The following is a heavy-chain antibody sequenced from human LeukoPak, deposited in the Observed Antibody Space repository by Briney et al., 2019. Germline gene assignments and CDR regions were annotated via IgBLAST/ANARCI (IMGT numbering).Heavy chain of an antibody. Sequence: ASVKVSCKASGYTFTGYYMHWVRQAPGQGLEWMGWINPNSGGTNYAQKFQGRVTMTRDTSISTAYMELSRLRSDDTAVYYCARDRRYCSSTSCGRSWFDPWGQGTLVTVSS. V-gene: IGHV1-2*02. CDR3: ARDRRYCSSTSCGRSWFDP. CDR1: GYTFTGYY. CDR2: INPNSGGT. J-gene: IGHJ5*02. D-gene: IGHD2-2*01.